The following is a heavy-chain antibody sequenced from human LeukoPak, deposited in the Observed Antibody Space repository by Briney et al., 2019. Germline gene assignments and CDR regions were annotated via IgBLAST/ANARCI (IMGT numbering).Heavy chain of an antibody. Sequence: PGRSLRLSCAASGFIFSNYDIHWVRQAPGKGLEWVSGINWNGGSTGYADFVKGRFTISRDNAKNSLYLQMNSLRAEDTALYYCARAFLTGSYLFDYWGQGTLVTVSS. J-gene: IGHJ4*02. V-gene: IGHV3-20*04. CDR2: INWNGGST. CDR3: ARAFLTGSYLFDY. CDR1: GFIFSNYD. D-gene: IGHD1-26*01.